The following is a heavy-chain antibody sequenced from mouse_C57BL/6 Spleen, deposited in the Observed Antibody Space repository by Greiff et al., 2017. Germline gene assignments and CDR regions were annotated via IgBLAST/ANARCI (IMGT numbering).Heavy chain of an antibody. Sequence: QVQLQQSGAELVRPGTSVKMSCKASGYTFTNYWIGWAKQRPGHGLEWIGNIYPGGGYTNYNEKFKGKATLTVDKSSSTAYMQFSSLTSEDSAIYDCASSSYYGSSYWFAYWGQGTLVTVSS. CDR3: ASSSYYGSSYWFAY. D-gene: IGHD1-1*01. V-gene: IGHV1-63*01. CDR1: GYTFTNYW. J-gene: IGHJ3*01. CDR2: IYPGGGYT.